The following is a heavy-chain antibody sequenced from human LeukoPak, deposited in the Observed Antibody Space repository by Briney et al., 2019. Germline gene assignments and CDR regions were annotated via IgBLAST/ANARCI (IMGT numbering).Heavy chain of an antibody. V-gene: IGHV1-8*02. CDR3: ARGHYDSSGYNWFDP. J-gene: IGHJ5*02. D-gene: IGHD3-22*01. Sequence: ASVKVSCKASGGTFSSYAISWVRQAPGQGLEWMGWMNPNSGNTGYAQKFQGRVTVTRNTSITTAYMELSSLRSEDTAVYYCARGHYDSSGYNWFDPWGQGTLVTVSS. CDR2: MNPNSGNT. CDR1: GGTFSSYA.